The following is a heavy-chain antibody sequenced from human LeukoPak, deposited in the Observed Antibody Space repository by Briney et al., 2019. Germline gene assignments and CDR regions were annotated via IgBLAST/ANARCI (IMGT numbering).Heavy chain of an antibody. CDR3: TRVGYIDEGIDY. Sequence: PGGSLRLSCAASGFTFSSYAMSWVRQAPGKGLEWVANIKQDGIKKSYVDSVKGRFTISRDNAKNSLYLQMNSLRAEDTAIYYCTRVGYIDEGIDYWGQGTLVTVST. V-gene: IGHV3-7*04. D-gene: IGHD5-24*01. CDR1: GFTFSSYA. J-gene: IGHJ4*02. CDR2: IKQDGIKK.